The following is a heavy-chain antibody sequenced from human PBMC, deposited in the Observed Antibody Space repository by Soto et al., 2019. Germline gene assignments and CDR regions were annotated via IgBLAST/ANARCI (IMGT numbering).Heavy chain of an antibody. CDR2: ISYDGSNK. J-gene: IGHJ6*02. Sequence: PGESLKISCAASGFTFSSYAMHWVRQAPGKGLEWVAVISYDGSNKYYADSVKGRFTISRDNSKNTLYLQMNSLRAEDTAVYYCARDIFRGDWNYPADYYYGMDVWGQGTTVTVSS. CDR1: GFTFSSYA. D-gene: IGHD1-7*01. CDR3: ARDIFRGDWNYPADYYYGMDV. V-gene: IGHV3-30-3*01.